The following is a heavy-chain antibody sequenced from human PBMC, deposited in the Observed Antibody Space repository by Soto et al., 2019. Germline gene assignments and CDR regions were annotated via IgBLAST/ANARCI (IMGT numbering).Heavy chain of an antibody. V-gene: IGHV1-2*02. D-gene: IGHD5-18*01. CDR2: INPNSGGT. CDR3: ARPLEMGGYSYGIFDY. J-gene: IGHJ4*02. Sequence: QVQLVQSGAEVKKPGASVKVSCKASGYTFTGYYMHWVRQAPGQGLEWMGWINPNSGGTNYAQKFQGRVTMTRDTSISTAYMELSRLRSDDTAVYYCARPLEMGGYSYGIFDYWGQGTLVTVSS. CDR1: GYTFTGYY.